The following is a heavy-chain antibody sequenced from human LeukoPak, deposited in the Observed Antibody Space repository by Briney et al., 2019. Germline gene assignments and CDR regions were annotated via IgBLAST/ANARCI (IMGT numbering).Heavy chain of an antibody. CDR2: INHSGST. CDR3: ARGLTVTYYYDSSGYPSPFDY. J-gene: IGHJ4*02. V-gene: IGHV4-34*01. CDR1: GGSFSGYY. Sequence: SETLSLTCAVYGGSFSGYYWSWIRQPPGKGLEWIGEINHSGSTNYNPSLKSRVTISVDTSKNQFSLKLSSVTAADTAVYYCARGLTVTYYYDSSGYPSPFDYWGQGTLVTVSS. D-gene: IGHD3-22*01.